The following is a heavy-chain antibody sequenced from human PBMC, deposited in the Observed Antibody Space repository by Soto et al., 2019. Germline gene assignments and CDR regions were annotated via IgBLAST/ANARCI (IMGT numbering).Heavy chain of an antibody. J-gene: IGHJ3*02. D-gene: IGHD6-13*01. CDR1: GFTFSSYW. CDR3: VRGGYMHACDI. V-gene: IGHV3-74*01. CDR2: MNNAGSYI. Sequence: EVQLVESGGGLVQPGGSLRLSCAASGFTFSSYWMYWVRQAPGKGLEWVSHMNNAGSYIIYAESVKGRFTFSRDNAKNTLYLQMNSLRAEDTAVYYCVRGGYMHACDIWGQGTMVTVSS.